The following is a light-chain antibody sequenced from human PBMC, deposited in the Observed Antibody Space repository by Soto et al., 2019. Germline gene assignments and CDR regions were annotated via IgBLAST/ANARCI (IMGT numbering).Light chain of an antibody. J-gene: IGKJ2*01. CDR1: QSLSGDY. V-gene: IGKV3-20*01. CDR3: QQFGRSSLYT. Sequence: EIVLTQSPATLSLSPGERATLSCRASQSLSGDYLAWYQRKPGQPPRLLIYGASNRAAGIPDRFSGSGSGTDFTHTISRLEPEDFAVYYCQQFGRSSLYTFGQGTKLEIK. CDR2: GAS.